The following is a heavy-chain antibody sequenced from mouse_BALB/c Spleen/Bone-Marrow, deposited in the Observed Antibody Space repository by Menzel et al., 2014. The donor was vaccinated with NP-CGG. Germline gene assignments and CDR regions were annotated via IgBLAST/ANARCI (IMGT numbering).Heavy chain of an antibody. Sequence: VKLQESGAELVRPGSSVKISCKASGYAFSSYWMNWVRQRPGQGLEWIGQIYPGDGDTNYNGKFKGKATLTADRSSSTAYMQLSSLTSEDSAVYFCARTPWFAYWGQGTLCHCLC. CDR2: IYPGDGDT. J-gene: IGHJ3*01. CDR3: ARTPWFAY. CDR1: GYAFSSYW. V-gene: IGHV1-80*01.